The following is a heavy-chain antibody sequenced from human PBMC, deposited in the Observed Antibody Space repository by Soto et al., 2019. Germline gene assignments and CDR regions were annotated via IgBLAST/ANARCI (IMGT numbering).Heavy chain of an antibody. V-gene: IGHV3-23*01. CDR1: GFTFSSYI. J-gene: IGHJ4*02. D-gene: IGHD2-15*01. CDR2: VSGNGISK. Sequence: EVRVLESGGGLVQPGGSLRLSCAASGFTFSSYIMTWVRQAPGKGLEWVSAVSGNGISKYYADSVKGRFTISRDNSKNTLYLQMNSLRAEDTAVYYCAKRENSHFDYWGQGTLVTVSS. CDR3: AKRENSHFDY.